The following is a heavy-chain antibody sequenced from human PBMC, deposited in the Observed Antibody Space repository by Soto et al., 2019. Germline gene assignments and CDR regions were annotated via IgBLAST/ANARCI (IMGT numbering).Heavy chain of an antibody. CDR2: ISGSGGRT. Sequence: EVQLLESGGDLVQPGGSLRLSCAASGFTFSSYVMNWVRQAPGKGLEWVSAISGSGGRTYYADSVKGRFTISRDNSKNTLYLQMDSLRAEDTALYYCAKGNNLEWFLSPIAYWGQGTLVTVSS. CDR3: AKGNNLEWFLSPIAY. D-gene: IGHD3-3*01. J-gene: IGHJ4*02. V-gene: IGHV3-23*01. CDR1: GFTFSSYV.